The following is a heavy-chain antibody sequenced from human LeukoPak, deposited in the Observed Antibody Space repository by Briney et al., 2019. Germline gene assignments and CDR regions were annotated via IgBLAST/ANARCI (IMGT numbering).Heavy chain of an antibody. D-gene: IGHD5-12*01. J-gene: IGHJ4*02. Sequence: GGSLRLSCAASGFTVSSNYMSWVRQAPGKGLEWVSVIYSGGSTYYADSVKGRFTISRDNSKNTLFLQMNSLRAEDTAVYYCAKGSNRGVATIDYWGQGTLVTVSS. V-gene: IGHV3-53*05. CDR3: AKGSNRGVATIDY. CDR1: GFTVSSNY. CDR2: IYSGGST.